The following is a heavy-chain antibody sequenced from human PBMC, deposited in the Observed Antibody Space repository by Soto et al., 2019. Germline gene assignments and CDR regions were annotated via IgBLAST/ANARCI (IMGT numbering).Heavy chain of an antibody. CDR3: ARGDTPMITGMDSFDI. Sequence: PGGSLRLSCAASGFTFSRYWMNWVRQAPGKGLEWVANIKQGATEENYVDSVKGRFTISRDNARKSLYLQMDSLRAEDTAVYFCARGDTPMITGMDSFDIWGQGTMVTVSS. D-gene: IGHD3-16*01. CDR1: GFTFSRYW. CDR2: IKQGATEE. J-gene: IGHJ3*02. V-gene: IGHV3-7*01.